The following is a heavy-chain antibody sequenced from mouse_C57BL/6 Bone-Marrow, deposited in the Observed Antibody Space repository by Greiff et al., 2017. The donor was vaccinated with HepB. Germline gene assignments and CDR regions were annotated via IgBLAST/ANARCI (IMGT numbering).Heavy chain of an antibody. J-gene: IGHJ3*01. Sequence: QVQLQQPGAELVRPGSSVKLSCKASGYTFTSYWMHWVKQRPIQGLEWIGNIDPSDSETHYNQKFKDKATLTVDKSSSTAYMQLSSLTSEDSAVYYCARGRVKAWFAYWGQGTLVTVSA. CDR1: GYTFTSYW. V-gene: IGHV1-52*01. CDR2: IDPSDSET. CDR3: ARGRVKAWFAY. D-gene: IGHD2-2*01.